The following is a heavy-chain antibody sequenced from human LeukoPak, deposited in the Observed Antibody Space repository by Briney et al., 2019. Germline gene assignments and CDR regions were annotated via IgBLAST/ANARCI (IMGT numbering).Heavy chain of an antibody. Sequence: PGGSLRLSCAASGFTFSSYAMHWVRQAPGKGLEYVSAISSNGGSTYYANSVKGRFTISRDNSKNTLYLQMNSLRAEDTAVYYCASILKVVGAEGDYWGQGTLVTVSS. V-gene: IGHV3-64*01. CDR2: ISSNGGST. CDR1: GFTFSSYA. CDR3: ASILKVVGAEGDY. J-gene: IGHJ4*02. D-gene: IGHD1-26*01.